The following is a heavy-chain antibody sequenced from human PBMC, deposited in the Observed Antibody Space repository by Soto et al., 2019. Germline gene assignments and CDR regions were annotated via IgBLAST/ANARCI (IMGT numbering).Heavy chain of an antibody. CDR2: ISAYNGNT. Sequence: ASVKVSCKASGYTFTSYGISWARQAPGQGLEWMGWISAYNGNTNYAQKFQGRVTMTTDTSTSTAYMELRSLRSDDTAVYYCARQGCSGGSCYRFDYWGQGTLVTVSS. CDR3: ARQGCSGGSCYRFDY. J-gene: IGHJ4*02. V-gene: IGHV1-18*01. CDR1: GYTFTSYG. D-gene: IGHD2-15*01.